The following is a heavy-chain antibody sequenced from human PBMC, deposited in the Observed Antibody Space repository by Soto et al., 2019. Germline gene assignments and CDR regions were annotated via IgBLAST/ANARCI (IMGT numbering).Heavy chain of an antibody. Sequence: ASVKVSCKASGYTFTGYYMHWVRQAPGQGLEWMGWINPNSGGTNYAQKFQGWVTMTRDTSISTAYMELSRLRSDDTAVYYCARDGSRGYSYGYFGYWGQGTLVAVSS. V-gene: IGHV1-2*04. J-gene: IGHJ4*02. CDR2: INPNSGGT. CDR3: ARDGSRGYSYGYFGY. D-gene: IGHD5-18*01. CDR1: GYTFTGYY.